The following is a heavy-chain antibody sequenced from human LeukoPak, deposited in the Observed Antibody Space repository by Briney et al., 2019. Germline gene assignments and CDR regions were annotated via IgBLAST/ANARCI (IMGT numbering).Heavy chain of an antibody. CDR2: IYPGDSDT. J-gene: IGHJ3*02. D-gene: IGHD2-8*01. CDR1: GYSFTSYW. CDR3: ASAGYCTNGVCYPGAFDI. V-gene: IGHV5-51*01. Sequence: GESLKISCKGSGYSFTSYWIGWVRQMPGKGLEWMGIIYPGDSDTRYSPSFQGQVTISADKSISTAYLQWSSLKASDTAMYYCASAGYCTNGVCYPGAFDIWGQGTMVTVSS.